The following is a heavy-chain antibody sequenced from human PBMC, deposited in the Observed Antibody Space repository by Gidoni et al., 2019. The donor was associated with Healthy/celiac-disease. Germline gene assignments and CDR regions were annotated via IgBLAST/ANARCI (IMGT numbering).Heavy chain of an antibody. J-gene: IGHJ5*02. V-gene: IGHV4-34*01. CDR1: GGSFSGYY. Sequence: QVQLQQWGAGLLKPSETLSLTCAVYGGSFSGYYWSWIRQPPGKGLEWIGEINHSGSTNYNPSLKSRVTISVDTSKNQFSLKLSSVTAADTAVYYCARGGAFYCSSTSCSPKTNWFDPWGQGTLVTVSS. D-gene: IGHD2-2*01. CDR3: ARGGAFYCSSTSCSPKTNWFDP. CDR2: INHSGST.